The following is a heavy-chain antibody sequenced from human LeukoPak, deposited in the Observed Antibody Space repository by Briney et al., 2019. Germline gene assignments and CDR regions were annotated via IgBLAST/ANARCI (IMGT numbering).Heavy chain of an antibody. CDR3: ARQYTWLVRPQINYMDV. V-gene: IGHV4-34*01. Sequence: SETLSFSCAVYGGSFSGYYWSWIRQPPGKGLEWIGEINHSGSTNYNPSLKSRVTISVDTSKNLFSLKLSSVTAADTALYYCARQYTWLVRPQINYMDVWGKGTTVTVSS. J-gene: IGHJ6*03. CDR2: INHSGST. D-gene: IGHD6-19*01. CDR1: GGSFSGYY.